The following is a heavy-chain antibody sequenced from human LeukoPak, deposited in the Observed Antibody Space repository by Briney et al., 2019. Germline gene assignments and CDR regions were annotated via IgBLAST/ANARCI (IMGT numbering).Heavy chain of an antibody. CDR1: GFTFSDYY. CDR3: ARVPYVFWSGTYYMDV. V-gene: IGHV3-11*04. J-gene: IGHJ6*03. Sequence: PGGSLRLSCAASGFTFSDYYMSWIRQAPGKGLEWVSYISSSGSTIYYGDSVKGRFTISRDNAKNSLYLQMNSLRAEDTAVYYCARVPYVFWSGTYYMDVWGKGTTVTVSS. CDR2: ISSSGSTI. D-gene: IGHD3-3*01.